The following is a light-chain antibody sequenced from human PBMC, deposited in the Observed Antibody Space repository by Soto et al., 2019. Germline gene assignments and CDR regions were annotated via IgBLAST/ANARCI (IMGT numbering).Light chain of an antibody. Sequence: QSVLTQPASVSGSPRQSITISCTGTNNDVGAYDYVSWYQQHPGKAPKLIIYEVNDRPSGVSDRFSGSKSGNTASLTISGLQAEDEADYYCSSYTSSYTYVFGTGTKVTVL. CDR3: SSYTSSYTYV. CDR1: NNDVGAYDY. J-gene: IGLJ1*01. V-gene: IGLV2-14*01. CDR2: EVN.